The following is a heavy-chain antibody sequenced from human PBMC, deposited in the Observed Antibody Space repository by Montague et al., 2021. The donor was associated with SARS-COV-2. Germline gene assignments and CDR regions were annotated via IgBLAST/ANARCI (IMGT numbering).Heavy chain of an antibody. CDR2: IYYSGST. J-gene: IGHJ6*02. CDR1: GGSTSSYY. Sequence: SETLSLTCTVSGGSTSSYYWSWIRQPPGKGLEWIGYIYYSGSTNYNPSLKSRVTISVATSKNQFSLKLSSVTAADTAVYYCARGAGRGSGYGKYYYYYYGMDVWGQGTTVTVSS. CDR3: ARGAGRGSGYGKYYYYYYGMDV. D-gene: IGHD5-12*01. V-gene: IGHV4-59*01.